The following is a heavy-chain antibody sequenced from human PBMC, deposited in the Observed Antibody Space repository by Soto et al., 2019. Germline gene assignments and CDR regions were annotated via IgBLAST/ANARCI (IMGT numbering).Heavy chain of an antibody. V-gene: IGHV1-69*01. Sequence: QVQLVQSGAEVKKPGSSVKVSCKSSGGTFSSYAISWVRQAPGQGLEWMGGIIPIFGTANYAQKFQGRVTITADESTSTAYMERGSLRSQVTAVYYCASGGSYYDFAYWGQGPLVPVSS. D-gene: IGHD1-26*01. CDR1: GGTFSSYA. CDR2: IIPIFGTA. CDR3: ASGGSYYDFAY. J-gene: IGHJ4*01.